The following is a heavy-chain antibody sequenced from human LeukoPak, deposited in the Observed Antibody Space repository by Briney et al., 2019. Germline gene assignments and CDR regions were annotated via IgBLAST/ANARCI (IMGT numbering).Heavy chain of an antibody. J-gene: IGHJ4*02. CDR1: GFTFYSYA. CDR3: ARVRGYSYGGCEYDY. Sequence: GGSLRLSCAASGFTFYSYAMTWVRQAPGKGLEWVSYISSSSSTIYYADSVKGRFTISRDNAKNSLYLQMNSLRDEDTAVYYCARVRGYSYGGCEYDYWGQGTLVTVSS. V-gene: IGHV3-48*02. D-gene: IGHD5-18*01. CDR2: ISSSSSTI.